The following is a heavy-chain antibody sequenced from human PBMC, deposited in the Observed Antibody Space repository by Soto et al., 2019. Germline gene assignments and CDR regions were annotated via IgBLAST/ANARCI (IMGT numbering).Heavy chain of an antibody. V-gene: IGHV1-2*06. CDR1: GYRFTTHY. J-gene: IGHJ4*02. CDR3: ARDGNFALRGYSFGFDF. Sequence: ASVKVSCKASGYRFTTHYIHWVRQAPGQGLEWMGRMNVGTGGTTYAHKFQGRVTMTRDTSTRTAYLEVSSVKSDDTAMYYCARDGNFALRGYSFGFDFWGQGTLVTVSS. CDR2: MNVGTGGT. D-gene: IGHD5-18*01.